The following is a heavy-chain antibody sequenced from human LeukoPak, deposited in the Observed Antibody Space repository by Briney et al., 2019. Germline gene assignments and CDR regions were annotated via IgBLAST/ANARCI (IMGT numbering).Heavy chain of an antibody. CDR1: GFTFSSYN. V-gene: IGHV3-21*01. J-gene: IGHJ4*02. CDR3: ARARYSGSFDD. D-gene: IGHD1-26*01. CDR2: ISSGTSYI. Sequence: GGSLRLSRAASGFTFSSYNMNWVRQAPGKGLEWVSSISSGTSYIYYADSVKGRFTISRDNAKNSLYLQMNSLRAEDTAVFYCARARYSGSFDDWGQGTLVTVSS.